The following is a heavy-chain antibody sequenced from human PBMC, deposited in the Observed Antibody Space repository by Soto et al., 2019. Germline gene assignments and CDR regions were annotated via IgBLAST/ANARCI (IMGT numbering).Heavy chain of an antibody. D-gene: IGHD3-3*01. J-gene: IGHJ4*02. V-gene: IGHV1-69*01. CDR2: FIPVYRTL. CDR1: GGSFGHSA. CDR3: ATGVIWIGYFTVDS. Sequence: QVLLVQSGAEVKKPGSSVKISCKASGGSFGHSAINWVRQTPGQGLEWLGGFIPVYRTLNYAQKFQGRVTSTADDSTCTAYMTLSSLASNDTAVYYCATGVIWIGYFTVDSWGQGTRVTVSS.